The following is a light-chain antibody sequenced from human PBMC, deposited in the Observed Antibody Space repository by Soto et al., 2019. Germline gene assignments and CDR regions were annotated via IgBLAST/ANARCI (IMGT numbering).Light chain of an antibody. CDR2: GAS. V-gene: IGKV3-20*01. J-gene: IGKJ2*01. CDR1: QSVSSSY. Sequence: EIVLTQSPGTLSLSPGERATLSCRASQSVSSSYLAWYQQKPGQAPRLRIYGASSRATGIPDRFSGSGSGTDFALTISRLEPEDFAGYYCQQYGSSPRMYTFGQGTRLEIK. CDR3: QQYGSSPRMYT.